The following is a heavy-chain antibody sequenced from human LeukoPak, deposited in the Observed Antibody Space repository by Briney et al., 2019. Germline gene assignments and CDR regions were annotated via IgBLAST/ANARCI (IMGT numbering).Heavy chain of an antibody. CDR3: ARDQKGFDAFEI. Sequence: GGSLRLSCAASGFTFSSYSMNWVRQAPGKGLEWVSSISSSSSYIYYADSVKGRFTISRDDAKNSPYLQMNSLRAEDTAVYYCARDQKGFDAFEIWGQGTMVTVSS. CDR1: GFTFSSYS. V-gene: IGHV3-21*01. J-gene: IGHJ3*02. CDR2: ISSSSSYI.